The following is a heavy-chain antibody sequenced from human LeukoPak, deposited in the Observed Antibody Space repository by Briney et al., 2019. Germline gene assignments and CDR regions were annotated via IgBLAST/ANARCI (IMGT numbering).Heavy chain of an antibody. V-gene: IGHV4-59*01. J-gene: IGHJ4*02. D-gene: IGHD3-22*01. Sequence: SQTLSLTCTVSGDSIRTNSWSWIRQPPGKGLQWIGYIYYSGNTNSNPSLKSRVTISVDTSKNHFSLKLTSVTAADTAVYYCARARLDSSGYSFDYWGQGTLVTVSS. CDR1: GDSIRTNS. CDR3: ARARLDSSGYSFDY. CDR2: IYYSGNT.